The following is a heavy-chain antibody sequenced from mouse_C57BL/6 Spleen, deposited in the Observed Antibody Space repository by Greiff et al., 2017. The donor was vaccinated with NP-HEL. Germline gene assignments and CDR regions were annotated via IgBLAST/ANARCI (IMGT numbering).Heavy chain of an antibody. V-gene: IGHV1-69*01. D-gene: IGHD1-1*01. CDR3: ARRGHGSSYGYFDV. Sequence: QVQLQQPGAELVMPGASVKLSCKASGYTFTSYWMHWVKQRPGQGLEWIGEIDPSDSYTNYNQKFKGKSTLTVDKSSSTAYMQLSSLTSEDSAVYYGARRGHGSSYGYFDVWGTGTTVTVSS. CDR1: GYTFTSYW. J-gene: IGHJ1*03. CDR2: IDPSDSYT.